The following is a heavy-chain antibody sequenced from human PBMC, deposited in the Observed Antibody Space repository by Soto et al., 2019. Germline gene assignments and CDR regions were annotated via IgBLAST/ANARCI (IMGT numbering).Heavy chain of an antibody. J-gene: IGHJ6*01. CDR1: GGSFSGYY. CDR3: ALSCSGGSCLPESDYYYYYGMDV. CDR2: INHSGST. D-gene: IGHD2-15*01. Sequence: QVQLQQWGAGLLKPSETLSLTCAVYGGSFSGYYWSWIRQPPGKELEWSGEINHSGSTNYNPSLQSRVTISVDTAKHLFSLNLSSGTDADTAVYYCALSCSGGSCLPESDYYYYYGMDVLGRGSTVTVS. V-gene: IGHV4-34*01.